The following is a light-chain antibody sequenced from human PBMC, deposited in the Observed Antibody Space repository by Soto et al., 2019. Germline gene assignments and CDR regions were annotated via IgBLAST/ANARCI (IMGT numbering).Light chain of an antibody. CDR3: QQYSSSLYT. CDR2: GAS. CDR1: QSVSNNY. V-gene: IGKV3-20*01. Sequence: EIVLTQSPGTLSLSPGERVTLSCRASQSVSNNYLAWYQHKPGKAPRLIIYGASARATGIPDRFSGSGSGTDFTLTISRLEPEDFAVYYCQQYSSSLYTFGQGTKLEIK. J-gene: IGKJ2*01.